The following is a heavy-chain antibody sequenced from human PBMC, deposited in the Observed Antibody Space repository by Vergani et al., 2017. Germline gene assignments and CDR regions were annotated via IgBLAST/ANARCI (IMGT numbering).Heavy chain of an antibody. CDR3: ASDRITIFGVVIKDDY. Sequence: QVQLVQSGAEVKKPGSSVKVSCKASGGTFSSYTISWVRQAPGQGLEWMGRIIPILGITNYAQKFQGRVTITADKSTSTDYMELSSLRSEDTAGYYCASDRITIFGVVIKDDYWGQGTLVTVSS. CDR2: IIPILGIT. J-gene: IGHJ4*02. CDR1: GGTFSSYT. V-gene: IGHV1-69*02. D-gene: IGHD3-3*01.